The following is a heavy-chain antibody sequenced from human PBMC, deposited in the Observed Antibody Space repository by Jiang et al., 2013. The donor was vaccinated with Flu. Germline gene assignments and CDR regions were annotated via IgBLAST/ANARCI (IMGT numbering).Heavy chain of an antibody. J-gene: IGHJ4*02. CDR1: GYTFTSYA. CDR3: ARAVWAQGYTHIVVVVAAYLPDY. D-gene: IGHD2-15*01. CDR2: INTNTGNP. Sequence: QSGSELKKPGASVKVSCKASGYTFTSYAMNWVRQAPGQGLEWMGWINTNTGNPTYAQGFTGRFVFSLDTSVSTAYLQISSLKAEDTAVYYCARAVWAQGYTHIVVVVAAYLPDYWGQGTLVTVSS. V-gene: IGHV7-4-1*02.